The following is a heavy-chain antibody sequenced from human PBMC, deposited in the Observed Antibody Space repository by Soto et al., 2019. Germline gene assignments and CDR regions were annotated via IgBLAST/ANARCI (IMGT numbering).Heavy chain of an antibody. CDR3: ARSNQGRYCSGGSCSNFDY. CDR2: INAGNGNT. V-gene: IGHV1-3*01. CDR1: GYTFTSYA. J-gene: IGHJ4*02. D-gene: IGHD2-15*01. Sequence: VASVKVSCKASGYTFTSYAMHWVRQAPGQRLEWMGWINAGNGNTKYSQKFQGRVTITRDTSASTAYMELSSLRSEDTAVYYCARSNQGRYCSGGSCSNFDYWGQGTLVTVSS.